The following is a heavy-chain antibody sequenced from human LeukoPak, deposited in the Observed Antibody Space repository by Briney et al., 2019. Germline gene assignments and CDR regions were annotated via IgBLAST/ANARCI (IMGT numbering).Heavy chain of an antibody. CDR3: ARQEYCSGASCYTWFDP. V-gene: IGHV5-51*01. CDR2: IYPGDSDT. D-gene: IGHD2-15*01. J-gene: IGHJ5*02. CDR1: GYSFTSYW. Sequence: GESLKISCKGSGYSFTSYWIGWVRQMPGKGLEWMGTIYPGDSDTRYSPSFQGQVTISADKSISTAYLQWSSLKASDTAMYYCARQEYCSGASCYTWFDPWGQGTLVTVSS.